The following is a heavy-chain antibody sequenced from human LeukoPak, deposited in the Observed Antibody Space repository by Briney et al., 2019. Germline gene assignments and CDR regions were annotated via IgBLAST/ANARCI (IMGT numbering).Heavy chain of an antibody. Sequence: GGSLRLSCAASGFTLSSYSMNWVRQAPGKGLEWVSSISSSSVYIYYADSVKGRFTISRDNAKNSLYLQMNSLRAEDTAVYYCASRDCSSTSCYPYYFDYWGQGTLVTVSS. CDR1: GFTLSSYS. J-gene: IGHJ4*02. CDR3: ASRDCSSTSCYPYYFDY. CDR2: ISSSSVYI. D-gene: IGHD2-2*01. V-gene: IGHV3-21*01.